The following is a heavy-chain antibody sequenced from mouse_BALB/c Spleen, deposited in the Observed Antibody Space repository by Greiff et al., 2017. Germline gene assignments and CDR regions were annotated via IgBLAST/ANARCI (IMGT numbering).Heavy chain of an antibody. Sequence: VKVVESGPGLVAPSQSLSITCTVSGFSLTSYGVHWVRQPPGKGLEWLGVIWAGGSTNYNSALMSRLSISKDNSKSQVFLKMNSLQTDDTAMYYCARGERGNSWFAYWGQGTLVTVSA. D-gene: IGHD2-1*01. CDR2: IWAGGST. J-gene: IGHJ3*01. CDR3: ARGERGNSWFAY. CDR1: GFSLTSYG. V-gene: IGHV2-9*02.